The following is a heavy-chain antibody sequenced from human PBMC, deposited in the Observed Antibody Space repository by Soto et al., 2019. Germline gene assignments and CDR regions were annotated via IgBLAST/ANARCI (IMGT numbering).Heavy chain of an antibody. V-gene: IGHV1-2*02. Sequence: QVRLVQSGAEVKEPGDSVRVSCEASGYTFTAYHIHWVRQAPGQGLEWMGWINPKFADTGYAQDLQGRVSMTTDMSISTVYMELSRLTSDDTAIYYCARNMDYYYGRGSGNGHGVWGQGTTVTVFS. CDR2: INPKFADT. D-gene: IGHD3-10*02. J-gene: IGHJ6*02. CDR1: GYTFTAYH. CDR3: ARNMDYYYGRGSGNGHGV.